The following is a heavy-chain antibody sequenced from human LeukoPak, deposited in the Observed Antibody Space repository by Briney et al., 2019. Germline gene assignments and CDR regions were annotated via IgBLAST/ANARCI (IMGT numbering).Heavy chain of an antibody. Sequence: SQTLSLTCAISGDSVSSNSAAWNWIRQPPSRGLEWLGRTYYRSKWYNDYAVSVKSRITINPDTSKNQFSLQLNSVTPEDTAVYYCARDHKESAAGPDRRYFQHWGQGTLVTVSS. CDR1: GDSVSSNSAA. J-gene: IGHJ1*01. CDR3: ARDHKESAAGPDRRYFQH. V-gene: IGHV6-1*01. CDR2: TYYRSKWYN. D-gene: IGHD6-13*01.